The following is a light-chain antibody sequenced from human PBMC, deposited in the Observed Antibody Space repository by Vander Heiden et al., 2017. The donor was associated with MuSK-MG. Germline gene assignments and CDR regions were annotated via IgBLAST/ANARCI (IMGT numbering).Light chain of an antibody. J-gene: IGKJ2*01. CDR1: HHVSSNL. Sequence: EMVLTQSPGTLSLSPGERATLSCRATHHVSSNLLAWYQQKPGQAPRLFIHGASLRAAGVPDRFSGSGSGTDFTLTISRVEPEDFAVYYCQQNVWSPYTFGQGTKLEIK. CDR3: QQNVWSPYT. V-gene: IGKV3-20*01. CDR2: GAS.